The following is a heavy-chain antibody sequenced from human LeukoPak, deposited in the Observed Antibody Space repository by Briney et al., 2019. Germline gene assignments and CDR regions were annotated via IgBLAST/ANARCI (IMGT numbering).Heavy chain of an antibody. V-gene: IGHV1-46*01. CDR2: INPSGGST. CDR3: ATSTMITFGGVSFDY. J-gene: IGHJ4*02. CDR1: GYTFTSYY. Sequence: ASVKVSCKASGYTFTSYYMHWVRQAPGQGLEWMGIINPSGGSTSYAQKFQGRVTMTRDTSTSTVYMELSSLRSEDTAVYYRATSTMITFGGVSFDYWGQGTLVTVSS. D-gene: IGHD3-16*01.